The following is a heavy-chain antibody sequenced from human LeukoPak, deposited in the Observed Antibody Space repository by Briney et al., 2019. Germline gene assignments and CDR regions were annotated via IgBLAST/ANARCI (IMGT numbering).Heavy chain of an antibody. CDR3: ARANFLYCSSTTCLFDY. CDR2: INPNDGDT. D-gene: IGHD2-2*01. CDR1: GYTFTDYY. J-gene: IGHJ4*02. Sequence: ASVKVSCKASGYTFTDYYIRWVRQAPGQGFEWVGWINPNDGDTNYAQKFQGRVTMTRDTSISTAHMEVSRLRSDDTAVYYCARANFLYCSSTTCLFDYWGQGTLVTVSS. V-gene: IGHV1-2*02.